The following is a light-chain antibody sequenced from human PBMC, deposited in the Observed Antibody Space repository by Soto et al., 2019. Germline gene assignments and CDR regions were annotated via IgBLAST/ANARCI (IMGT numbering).Light chain of an antibody. CDR3: QQRSDWWT. CDR2: DAS. Sequence: EIVVTQSPATLSLSPGERATLSCRASQSVSSYLAWYQQKPGQAPRLLIYDASNRATGIPARLSGSGSGTDFTLTISSLEPEQFAVYYCQQRSDWWTFGQGTKGDIK. CDR1: QSVSSY. V-gene: IGKV3-11*01. J-gene: IGKJ1*01.